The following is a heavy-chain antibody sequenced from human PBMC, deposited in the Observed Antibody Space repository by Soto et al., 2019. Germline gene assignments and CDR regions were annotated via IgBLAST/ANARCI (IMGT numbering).Heavy chain of an antibody. V-gene: IGHV4-34*01. CDR1: GAYFSGYY. CDR3: AMYGGGSGKQQRRYYDWGMDV. D-gene: IGHD6-25*01. J-gene: IGHJ6*02. Sequence: SESLSLTCAVYGAYFSGYYWSCIRQPPGKGLEWIGEINHSGSTNYNPSLKSRVTISVDTSKNQFSLKLSSVTAADTAVYYCAMYGGGSGKQQRRYYDWGMDVWGQGTPVTVSS. CDR2: INHSGST.